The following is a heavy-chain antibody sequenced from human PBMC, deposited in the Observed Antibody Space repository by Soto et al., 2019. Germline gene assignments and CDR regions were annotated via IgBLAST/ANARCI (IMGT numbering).Heavy chain of an antibody. Sequence: ELQLVESGGGLVQPGGSLRLSCVASGFSFSTYWMHWVRQAPGKGLVWVSRINTAGTTTPYADSVTGRFTISRDNATTTLYLQMNSLRAEDTAVYYCARGGGDYGDYLDYWGQGALVTVSS. V-gene: IGHV3-74*01. CDR1: GFSFSTYW. J-gene: IGHJ4*02. CDR3: ARGGGDYGDYLDY. D-gene: IGHD4-17*01. CDR2: INTAGTTT.